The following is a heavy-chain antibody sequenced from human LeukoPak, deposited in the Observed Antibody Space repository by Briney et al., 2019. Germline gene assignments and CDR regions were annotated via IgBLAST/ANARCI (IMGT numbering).Heavy chain of an antibody. CDR1: GFTFSNAW. CDR3: STAYTTFDS. V-gene: IGHV3-15*01. D-gene: IGHD3-16*01. J-gene: IGHJ5*01. CDR2: IKTKTDGGTT. Sequence: GGSLRLSCAGAGFTFSNAWMSWVRQAPGKGLEWVGRIKTKTDGGTTDYAAPVKGRFTISRDDSKNTLYLQMNSLKTEDTALYYCSTAYTTFDSWGQGTLVTVAS.